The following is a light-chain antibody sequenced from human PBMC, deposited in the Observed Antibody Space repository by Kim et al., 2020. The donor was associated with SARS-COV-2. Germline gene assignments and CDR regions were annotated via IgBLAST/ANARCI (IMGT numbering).Light chain of an antibody. CDR1: KSSVGVNF. J-gene: IGLJ1*01. CDR2: RND. CDR3: AAWDNSPSAHFV. V-gene: IGLV1-47*01. Sequence: ELTQPPSASGAPGQTVTISCSGSKSSVGVNFVYWYLQLPGAAPKLLIYRNDLRPSGVPDRFSGSKSGTSASLAISGLQSDDEADYYCAAWDNSPSAHFVFGTGTKVTVL.